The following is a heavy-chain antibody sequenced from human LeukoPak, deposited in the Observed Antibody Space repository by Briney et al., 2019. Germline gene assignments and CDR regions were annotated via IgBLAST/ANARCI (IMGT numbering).Heavy chain of an antibody. CDR1: GFTFSSYS. Sequence: KPGGSLRLSGGASGFTFSSYSMNWVRQAPGKGLEWVSSISSSSSSIYYADSVKGRFTISRDNAKNSLYLQMNSLRAEDTAVYYCAAMTRIDYWGQGTLVTVSS. J-gene: IGHJ4*02. CDR3: AAMTRIDY. CDR2: ISSSSSSI. V-gene: IGHV3-21*01.